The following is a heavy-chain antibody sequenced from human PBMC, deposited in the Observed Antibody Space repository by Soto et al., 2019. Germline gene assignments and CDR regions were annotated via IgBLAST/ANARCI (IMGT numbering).Heavy chain of an antibody. CDR1: GFTFSNFW. Sequence: EVQLEESGGDLDQPGGSLRLSCAVSGFTFSNFWMTWVRQAPGTGLLGVANIKYDGSEKYYVDSVKGRFTISRDTAKNSLYLQTNSLRVEDTAVYYCAKGRGVDYWGQGTPVTVSS. CDR3: AKGRGVDY. V-gene: IGHV3-7*01. CDR2: IKYDGSEK. J-gene: IGHJ4*02.